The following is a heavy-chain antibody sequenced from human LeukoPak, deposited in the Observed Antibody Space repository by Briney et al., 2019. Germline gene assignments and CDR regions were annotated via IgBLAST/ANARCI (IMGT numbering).Heavy chain of an antibody. CDR3: ARDKTNYYDSSGCPDDY. CDR2: FDPEDGET. CDR1: GYTLTELS. J-gene: IGHJ4*02. D-gene: IGHD3-22*01. V-gene: IGHV1-24*01. Sequence: ASVKVSCKVSGYTLTELSMHWVRQAPGKGLEWMGGFDPEDGETIYAQKFQGRVTMTEDTSTDTAYMELSSLRSEDTAVYYCARDKTNYYDSSGCPDDYWGQGTLVTVSS.